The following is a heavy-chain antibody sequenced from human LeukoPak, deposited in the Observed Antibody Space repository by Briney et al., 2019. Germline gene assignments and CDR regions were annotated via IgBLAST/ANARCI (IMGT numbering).Heavy chain of an antibody. CDR3: ASRYCSGGSCYSGGFDY. Sequence: PGAPVKVSCKGSGYTFTSYGISWVRQAPGQGVKWMGWISAYNGNTNYAQKLQGRVTMTTDTSTSTAYMELRSLRSDDTAVYYCASRYCSGGSCYSGGFDYWGQGTLVTVSS. J-gene: IGHJ4*02. D-gene: IGHD2-15*01. V-gene: IGHV1-18*01. CDR2: ISAYNGNT. CDR1: GYTFTSYG.